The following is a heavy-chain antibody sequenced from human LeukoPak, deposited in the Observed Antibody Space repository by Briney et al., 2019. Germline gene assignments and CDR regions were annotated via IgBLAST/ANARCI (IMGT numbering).Heavy chain of an antibody. CDR3: SKGLTWMLGRFDS. CDR1: GFTFSSYG. D-gene: IGHD2-2*03. CDR2: IWFDGDNK. V-gene: IGHV3-33*06. J-gene: IGHJ4*01. Sequence: GKSLRLSCAASGFTFSSYGMHWVRQAPGKGLEWVAVIWFDGDNKYYADSVKGRFTISRDNSKNTLYLQMNSLRAEDTAVYYCSKGLTWMLGRFDSSGQGTLVTVSS.